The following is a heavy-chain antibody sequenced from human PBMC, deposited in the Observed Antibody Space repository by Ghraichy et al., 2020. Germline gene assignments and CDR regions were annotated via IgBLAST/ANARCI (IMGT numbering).Heavy chain of an antibody. Sequence: GIINPSGGSTSYAQKFQGRVTMTRDTSTSTVYMELSSLRSADTAVYYCARGAYSGSYRFDPWGQG. V-gene: IGHV1-46*03. CDR3: ARGAYSGSYRFDP. J-gene: IGHJ5*02. D-gene: IGHD1-26*01. CDR2: INPSGGST.